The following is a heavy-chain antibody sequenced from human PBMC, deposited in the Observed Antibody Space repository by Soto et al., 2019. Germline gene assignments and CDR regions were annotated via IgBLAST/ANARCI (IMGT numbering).Heavy chain of an antibody. CDR3: ARESDSGSHYFDY. CDR1: GGSVSSGSYY. V-gene: IGHV4-61*03. Sequence: PSQTLSVTCTASGGSVSSGSYYSSWIRQPPGKGLEWIGYIYNSGSTNYNPSLKSRVTISVDTSKNHFSLRMSSVTAAATAVHHCARESDSGSHYFDYWGRGTLVTVSS. J-gene: IGHJ4*02. D-gene: IGHD3-10*01. CDR2: IYNSGST.